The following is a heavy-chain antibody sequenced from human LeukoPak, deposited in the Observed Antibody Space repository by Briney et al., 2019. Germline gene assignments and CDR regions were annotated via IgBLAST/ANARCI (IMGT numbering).Heavy chain of an antibody. CDR1: GASVSSDGYW. CDR3: VRAVCSSSTSCYIRFDP. V-gene: IGHV4-31*03. Sequence: SETLCLTCSVSGASVSSDGYWWGWIRQHPEKGLEWIGYIYHSGTTHYNPSLKSRATISMDTSKNQLSLILSSMTAADTAVYYCVRAVCSSSTSCYIRFDPWGRGTLVTVSS. J-gene: IGHJ5*02. D-gene: IGHD2-2*02. CDR2: IYHSGTT.